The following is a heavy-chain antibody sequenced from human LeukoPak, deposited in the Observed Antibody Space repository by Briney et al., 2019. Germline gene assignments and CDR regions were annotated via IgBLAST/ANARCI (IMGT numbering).Heavy chain of an antibody. Sequence: PSETLSLTCSVSGASTTSYYWNWIRQAPGKGLEWIGYIYSDGTTSYSPSLRSRVTISIDTSRNQFSLKLSSVTAADAAVYYCARHYRGALAGTMGAFDIWGQGTMVTVSS. CDR2: IYSDGTT. CDR3: ARHYRGALAGTMGAFDI. J-gene: IGHJ3*02. V-gene: IGHV4-59*01. CDR1: GASTTSYY. D-gene: IGHD6-19*01.